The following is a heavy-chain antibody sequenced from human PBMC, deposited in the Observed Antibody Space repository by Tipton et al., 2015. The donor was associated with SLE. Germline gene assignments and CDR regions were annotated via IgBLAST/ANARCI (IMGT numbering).Heavy chain of an antibody. V-gene: IGHV3-30*04. CDR2: ISYDGGNK. J-gene: IGHJ4*02. D-gene: IGHD3-22*01. Sequence: SLRLSCAASGFTFSSYAMHWVRQAPGKGLEWVALISYDGGNKIHAESVEGRFTISRDNSRNTLHLQMKSLRPEDTAVYYCARGRVSSTYYRHVNLDFWGQGTLVTVSS. CDR1: GFTFSSYA. CDR3: ARGRVSSTYYRHVNLDF.